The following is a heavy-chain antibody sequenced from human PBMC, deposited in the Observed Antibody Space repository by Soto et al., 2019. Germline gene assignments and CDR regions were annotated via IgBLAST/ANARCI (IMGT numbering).Heavy chain of an antibody. D-gene: IGHD7-27*01. CDR1: GFTFSGSA. CDR3: TSPLGTAGENAY. Sequence: QPGGSLRLSCAASGFTFSGSAMHWVRQASGKGLEWVGRIRSKANSYATAYAASVKGRFTISRDDSKNTAYLQMNSLKTEDTAVYYCTSPLGTAGENAYGGQGPLAPVSS. V-gene: IGHV3-73*01. CDR2: IRSKANSYAT. J-gene: IGHJ4*02.